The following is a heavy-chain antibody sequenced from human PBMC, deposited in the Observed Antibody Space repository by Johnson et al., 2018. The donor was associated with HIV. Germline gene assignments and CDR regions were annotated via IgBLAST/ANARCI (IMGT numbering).Heavy chain of an antibody. J-gene: IGHJ3*02. CDR3: ASAWGELDDAFDI. CDR2: ISTNGGST. CDR1: GFTFDDFA. Sequence: VQLVESGGGVVRPGGSLRLSCAASGFTFDDFAMSWVRQVPGKGLEWVSGISTNGGSTYYADSVKGRFTISRDNSKNTLYLQMNSLRAEDTAVYYCASAWGELDDAFDIWGQGTMVTVSS. D-gene: IGHD1-26*01. V-gene: IGHV3-20*04.